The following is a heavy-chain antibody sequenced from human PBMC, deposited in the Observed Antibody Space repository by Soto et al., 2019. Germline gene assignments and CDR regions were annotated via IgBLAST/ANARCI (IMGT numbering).Heavy chain of an antibody. V-gene: IGHV3-73*01. CDR2: IRSKANSYAT. CDR1: GFTFSGSA. CDR3: TRRVGIAAPRYYYYGMDV. Sequence: GSLRLSCAASGFTFSGSAMHWVRQASGKGLEWVGRIRSKANSYATAYAASVKGRFTISRDDSKNTAYLQMNSLKTEDTAVYYCTRRVGIAAPRYYYYGMDVWGQGTTVTVSS. J-gene: IGHJ6*02. D-gene: IGHD6-25*01.